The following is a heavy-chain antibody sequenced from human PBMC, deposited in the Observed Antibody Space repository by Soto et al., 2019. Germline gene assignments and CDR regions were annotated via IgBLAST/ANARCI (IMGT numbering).Heavy chain of an antibody. CDR2: INHSGST. D-gene: IGHD4-17*01. CDR1: GGSFSGYY. Sequence: QVQLQQWGAGLLKPSETLSLTCAVYGGSFSGYYWSWIRQPPGKGLECIGEINHSGSTNYNPSLKSRVTISVDTSKNQFSLKLSSVTAADTAVYYCAGMTTVTTGFDYWGQGTLVTVSS. J-gene: IGHJ4*02. V-gene: IGHV4-34*01. CDR3: AGMTTVTTGFDY.